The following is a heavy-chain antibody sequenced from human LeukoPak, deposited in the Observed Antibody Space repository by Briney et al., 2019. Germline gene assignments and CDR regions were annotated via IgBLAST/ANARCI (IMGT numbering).Heavy chain of an antibody. CDR1: GGSISSGDYY. CDR2: IYYSGST. D-gene: IGHD2/OR15-2a*01. V-gene: IGHV4-30-4*01. CDR3: AREGPNSANDY. Sequence: SETLSLTCTVSGGSISSGDYYWSWIRQPPGKGLEWIGYIYYSGSTYYNPSLKSRVTISVDTSKNQFSLKLSSVTAADTAVYYCAREGPNSANDYWGQGTLVTVSS. J-gene: IGHJ4*02.